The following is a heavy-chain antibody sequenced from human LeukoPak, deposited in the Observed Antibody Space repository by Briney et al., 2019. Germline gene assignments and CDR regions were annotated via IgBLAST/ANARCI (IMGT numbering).Heavy chain of an antibody. J-gene: IGHJ4*02. CDR3: ARDSSGWPSLDH. Sequence: SETLSLTCTVSGDSISGYYWTWIRQPADKGLEWIGRIYSDGSTSYNPSLKSRTTMSLDTSKDQFSLKLNSMTAADTAVYYCARDSSGWPSLDHWGQGTLGTVSS. CDR1: GDSISGYY. CDR2: IYSDGST. D-gene: IGHD6-19*01. V-gene: IGHV4-4*07.